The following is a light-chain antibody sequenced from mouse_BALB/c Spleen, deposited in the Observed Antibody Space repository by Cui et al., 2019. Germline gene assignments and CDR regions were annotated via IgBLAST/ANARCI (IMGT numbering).Light chain of an antibody. CDR2: ATS. V-gene: IGKV4-72*01. Sequence: QIVRSQSPAILSGSTGGNVPTSCRANSSVSYMHWYQQKPGSSPKPWIYATSNLASGVPALFSGSGSGTSYSLTISRVEAEDAATYYCQQWSSNPPTFGAGTKLELK. CDR1: SSVSY. J-gene: IGKJ5*01. CDR3: QQWSSNPPT.